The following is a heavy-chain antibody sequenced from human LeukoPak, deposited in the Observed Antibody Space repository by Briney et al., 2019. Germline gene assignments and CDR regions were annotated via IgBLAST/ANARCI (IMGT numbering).Heavy chain of an antibody. Sequence: SETLSLTCTVSGGSISSYYWSWIRQPPGKGLEWIGYIYYSGNTNYNPSLKSRVTISVDTSKSQFSLKLSSVTAADTAVYYCARAGSSAYVLDYWGQGTLVTVSS. D-gene: IGHD3-22*01. J-gene: IGHJ4*02. CDR1: GGSISSYY. CDR2: IYYSGNT. V-gene: IGHV4-59*01. CDR3: ARAGSSAYVLDY.